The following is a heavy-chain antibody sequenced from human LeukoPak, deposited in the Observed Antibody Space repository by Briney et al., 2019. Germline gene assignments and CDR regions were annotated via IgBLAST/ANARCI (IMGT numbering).Heavy chain of an antibody. J-gene: IGHJ4*02. CDR2: ISWDGGST. Sequence: PGGSLRLSCAASGFTFDDYTMHWVRQAPGKGLEWVSLISWDGGSTYYADSVKGRFTISRDNSKNSLYLQMNSLRAEDTAVYYCARDRSIAVAGRNFDYWGQGTLVTVSS. D-gene: IGHD6-19*01. V-gene: IGHV3-43*01. CDR3: ARDRSIAVAGRNFDY. CDR1: GFTFDDYT.